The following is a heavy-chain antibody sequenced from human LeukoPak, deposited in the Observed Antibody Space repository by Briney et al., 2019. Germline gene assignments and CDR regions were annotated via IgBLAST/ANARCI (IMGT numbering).Heavy chain of an antibody. Sequence: GGSLRLSCAASGFTFSSYAMHWVRQAPGKGLEWVAVISYDGSNKYYADSVKGRFTISRDNSKNTLYLQMNSLRAEDTAVYYCARGARALDYWDQGTLVTVSS. CDR3: ARGARALDY. CDR2: ISYDGSNK. J-gene: IGHJ4*02. CDR1: GFTFSSYA. V-gene: IGHV3-30*04. D-gene: IGHD6-6*01.